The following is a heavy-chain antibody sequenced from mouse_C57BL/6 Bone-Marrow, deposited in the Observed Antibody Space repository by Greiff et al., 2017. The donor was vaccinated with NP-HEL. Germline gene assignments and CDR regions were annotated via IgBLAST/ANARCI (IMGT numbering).Heavy chain of an antibody. Sequence: QVQLQQPGAELVRPGTSVKLSCKASGYTFTSYWMHWVKQRPGQGLEWIGVIDPSDSYTNYNQKFKGKATLTVDTSSSTAYRQLSSLTSEDSAVYYCARGGSLITTVVAYYAMDYGGQGTSATVTA. J-gene: IGHJ4*01. V-gene: IGHV1-59*01. CDR2: IDPSDSYT. CDR3: ARGGSLITTVVAYYAMDY. D-gene: IGHD1-1*01. CDR1: GYTFTSYW.